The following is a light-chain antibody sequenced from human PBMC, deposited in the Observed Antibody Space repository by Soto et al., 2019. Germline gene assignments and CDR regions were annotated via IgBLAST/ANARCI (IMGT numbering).Light chain of an antibody. Sequence: QSALTQPASVSGSPGQSITISCTGTSSDVGAYKFVSWYQQHPDKAPKIMIYEVSSRPSGISDRFSGSKSGNTASLTISGRQAEDEADYYCTSYTTSSTYVFGTGTKLPVL. CDR1: SSDVGAYKF. V-gene: IGLV2-14*01. CDR3: TSYTTSSTYV. CDR2: EVS. J-gene: IGLJ1*01.